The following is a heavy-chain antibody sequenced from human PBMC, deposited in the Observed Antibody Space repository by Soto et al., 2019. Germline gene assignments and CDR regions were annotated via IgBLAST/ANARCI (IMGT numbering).Heavy chain of an antibody. CDR3: ARVGRTTYYYYGMDV. Sequence: ASVNVSCKASGGTFSSYAISWVRQAPGQGLEWMGGIIPIFGTANYAQKFQGRVTITADESTSTAYMELSSLRSEDTAVYYRARVGRTTYYYYGMDVWGQGTTVTVSS. V-gene: IGHV1-69*13. D-gene: IGHD2-2*01. CDR1: GGTFSSYA. J-gene: IGHJ6*02. CDR2: IIPIFGTA.